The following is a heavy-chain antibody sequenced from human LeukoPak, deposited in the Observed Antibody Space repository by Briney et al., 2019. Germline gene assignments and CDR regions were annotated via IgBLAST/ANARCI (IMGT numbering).Heavy chain of an antibody. J-gene: IGHJ4*02. CDR3: ARGGFGLRGCGESYFDY. D-gene: IGHD3-10*01. Sequence: APLKVSSKASGSTFTTYGIRWVSQATADGLEWMGWMNPNSGNTGYAQKFQGRVTMTRNTSISTAYMELSSLRSEDTGVYYCARGGFGLRGCGESYFDYWGQGTLVTVSS. V-gene: IGHV1-8*02. CDR2: MNPNSGNT. CDR1: GSTFTTYG.